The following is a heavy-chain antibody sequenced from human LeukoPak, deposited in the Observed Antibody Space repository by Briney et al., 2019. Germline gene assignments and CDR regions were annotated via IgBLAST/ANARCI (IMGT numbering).Heavy chain of an antibody. CDR3: VSDYVWGSPLELFDC. D-gene: IGHD3-16*01. Sequence: GGSLRLSCAASGFTFSSYEMNWVRQAPGKGLEWVSYISSSGSTIYYADSVKGRFTISRDNAKNSLYLQMNSLRAEDTAVYYCVSDYVWGSPLELFDCWGQGTLVTVSS. CDR1: GFTFSSYE. V-gene: IGHV3-48*03. J-gene: IGHJ4*02. CDR2: ISSSGSTI.